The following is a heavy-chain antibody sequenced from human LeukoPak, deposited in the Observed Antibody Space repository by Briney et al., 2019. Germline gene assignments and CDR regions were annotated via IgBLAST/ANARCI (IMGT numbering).Heavy chain of an antibody. Sequence: SETLSLTCSVSGDSITSTSYYWGWIRQPPEKGLEWIGSVYYTGGTYYSPSLKSRVTMSVDTSKNQFSLKLSSVTAADTAVYYCARADAALDDFDIWGQGTMVTVSS. CDR2: VYYTGGT. CDR3: ARADAALDDFDI. V-gene: IGHV4-39*07. CDR1: GDSITSTSYY. J-gene: IGHJ3*02. D-gene: IGHD6-6*01.